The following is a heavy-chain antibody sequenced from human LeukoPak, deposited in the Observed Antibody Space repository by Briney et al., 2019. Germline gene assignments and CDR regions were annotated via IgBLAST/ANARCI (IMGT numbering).Heavy chain of an antibody. Sequence: SETLSLTCTVSGGSISSYYWSWIRQPPGKGLEWIGYICYSGSTNYNPSLKSRVTISVDTSKNQFSLKLSSVTAADTAVYYCARQDWSYYYGMDVWGQGTTVTVSS. CDR3: ARQDWSYYYGMDV. CDR2: ICYSGST. V-gene: IGHV4-59*08. D-gene: IGHD2-21*01. CDR1: GGSISSYY. J-gene: IGHJ6*02.